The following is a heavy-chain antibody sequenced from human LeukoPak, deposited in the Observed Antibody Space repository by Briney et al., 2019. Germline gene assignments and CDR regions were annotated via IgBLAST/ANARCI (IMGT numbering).Heavy chain of an antibody. CDR1: AFTFSSYA. Sequence: GGSLRLSCAASAFTFSSYAMHWVRQAPGKGLEWVAVISYDGSNKYYADSVKGRFTISRDNSKNTLYLQMNSLRAEDTAVYYCARDMLETGYSSGWGAFDIWGQGTMVTVSS. J-gene: IGHJ3*02. CDR3: ARDMLETGYSSGWGAFDI. CDR2: ISYDGSNK. V-gene: IGHV3-30-3*01. D-gene: IGHD6-19*01.